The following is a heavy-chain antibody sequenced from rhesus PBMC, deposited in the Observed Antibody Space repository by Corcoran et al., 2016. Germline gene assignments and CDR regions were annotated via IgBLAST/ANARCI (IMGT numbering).Heavy chain of an antibody. J-gene: IGHJ4*01. Sequence: QVQLVQSGAEVKKPGASVKLSCKASGYTFASYSLNWVRQAPGQGLEWMGWINPSNGNTGYAQKFQGRVTMTRDTSTSTAYMELSSLRSEDTAVYYCARGGNWGDYFDYWGQGVLVTVSS. CDR1: GYTFASYS. V-gene: IGHV1-200*01. D-gene: IGHD3-34*01. CDR3: ARGGNWGDYFDY. CDR2: INPSNGNT.